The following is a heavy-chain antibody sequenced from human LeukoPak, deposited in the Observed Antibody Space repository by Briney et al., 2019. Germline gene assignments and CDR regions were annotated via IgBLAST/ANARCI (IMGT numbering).Heavy chain of an antibody. Sequence: GRSLRLSCAASGFTFSSYWMHWVRQAQAQGLVWASRINSDESITNYADSVKGRFTISRDNAKNTLYLQMDSLRAEDTAVYHCASGGVAGGTYFQYWGQGTLVTVSS. CDR3: ASGGVAGGTYFQY. V-gene: IGHV3-74*01. D-gene: IGHD1-26*01. CDR1: GFTFSSYW. CDR2: INSDESIT. J-gene: IGHJ1*01.